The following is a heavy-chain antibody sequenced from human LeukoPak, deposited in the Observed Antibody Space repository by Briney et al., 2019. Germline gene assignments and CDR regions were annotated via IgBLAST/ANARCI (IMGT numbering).Heavy chain of an antibody. CDR3: ARAHPGDYSDFQFDY. D-gene: IGHD4-11*01. CDR1: GFTFSSSS. V-gene: IGHV3-48*01. CDR2: ISSTSSTI. J-gene: IGHJ4*02. Sequence: GGSLRLSCAASGFTFSSSSMNWVRQAPGKGLEWVSYISSTSSTIYYADSVKGRFTISRDNAKNSLYLQMNSLRAEDTAVYYCARAHPGDYSDFQFDYWGQGTLVTVSS.